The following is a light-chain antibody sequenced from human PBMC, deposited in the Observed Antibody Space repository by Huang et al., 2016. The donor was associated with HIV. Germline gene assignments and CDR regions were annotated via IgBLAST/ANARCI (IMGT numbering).Light chain of an antibody. Sequence: EIVLTQSPATLSLSPGERATLSCRASQSVSNYLAWYQHKPGQAPRLLIDDTSNRATGSPARVSGSGCGTEYTLTISSLEPEDFAVYYCQQRSNWPPGATFGQGTRLEIK. V-gene: IGKV3-11*01. CDR3: QQRSNWPPGAT. CDR1: QSVSNY. CDR2: DTS. J-gene: IGKJ5*01.